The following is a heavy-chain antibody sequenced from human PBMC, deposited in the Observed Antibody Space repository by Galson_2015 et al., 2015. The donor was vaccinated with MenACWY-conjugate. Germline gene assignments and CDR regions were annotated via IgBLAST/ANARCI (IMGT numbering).Heavy chain of an antibody. V-gene: IGHV3-9*01. CDR1: GFTFDDYA. D-gene: IGHD3-16*01. CDR3: AKMSTGGGT. CDR2: ISWNSGTI. Sequence: SLRLSCAASGFTFDDYAMHWVRRVPGKGLEWVSGISWNSGTIGYADSVKGRFSISRDNAKKSLYLQMNSLRAEDTALYYCAKMSTGGGTWGRGTLVTVSS. J-gene: IGHJ5*02.